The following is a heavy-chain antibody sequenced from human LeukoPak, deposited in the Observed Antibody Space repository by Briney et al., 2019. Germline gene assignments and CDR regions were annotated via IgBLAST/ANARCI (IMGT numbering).Heavy chain of an antibody. V-gene: IGHV4-59*01. Sequence: SETLSLTCTVSGGSISLYYWSWIRQPPGKGLEWIGYFYDTGSPKYNPSLERRVTISVDMSRNQFSLNLTSVTAADTAVYYCARGRGSLTYWGQGALATVSS. J-gene: IGHJ4*02. CDR2: FYDTGSP. CDR1: GGSISLYY. CDR3: ARGRGSLTY. D-gene: IGHD3-10*01.